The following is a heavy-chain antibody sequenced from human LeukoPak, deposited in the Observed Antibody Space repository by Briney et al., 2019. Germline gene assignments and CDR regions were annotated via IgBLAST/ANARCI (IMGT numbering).Heavy chain of an antibody. CDR1: GFTFSSYA. CDR3: AKRNHQYCSGGSCYSGFDY. J-gene: IGHJ4*02. D-gene: IGHD2-15*01. CDR2: ISGSDGST. V-gene: IGHV3-23*01. Sequence: GGSLRLSCAASGFTFSSYAMNWVRQATGKELEWVSSISGSDGSTDYADSVKGRFTISRDNSKNTLSLQMNSLRAEDTAIYYCAKRNHQYCSGGSCYSGFDYWGQGTLVIVSS.